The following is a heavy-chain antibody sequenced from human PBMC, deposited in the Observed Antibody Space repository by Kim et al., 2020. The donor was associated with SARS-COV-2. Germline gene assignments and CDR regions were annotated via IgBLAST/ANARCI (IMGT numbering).Heavy chain of an antibody. V-gene: IGHV4-34*01. Sequence: SETLSLTCVVSGNWLTTYYWTWVRQAPGKGLEWIGEINHSAVKHLNPSLRSRVTISLDSSKNVLSLRMTSVTAADTGVYFCARSNTLRSYYYGLDLWGQGTTVTVSS. D-gene: IGHD3-10*01. J-gene: IGHJ6*02. CDR3: ARSNTLRSYYYGLDL. CDR2: INHSAVK. CDR1: GNWLTTYY.